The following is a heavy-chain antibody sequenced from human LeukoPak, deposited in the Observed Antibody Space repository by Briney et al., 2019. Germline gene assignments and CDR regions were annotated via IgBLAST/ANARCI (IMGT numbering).Heavy chain of an antibody. J-gene: IGHJ4*02. Sequence: GGSLRLSCAASGFTFSSYAMHWVRQAPGKGLEWVAVISYDGSNKYYADSVKGRFTISRDNSKNTLYLQMNSLRAEDTAVYYCARGGTTWELPLGYWGQGTLVTVSS. CDR3: ARGGTTWELPLGY. V-gene: IGHV3-30*04. CDR1: GFTFSSYA. D-gene: IGHD1-26*01. CDR2: ISYDGSNK.